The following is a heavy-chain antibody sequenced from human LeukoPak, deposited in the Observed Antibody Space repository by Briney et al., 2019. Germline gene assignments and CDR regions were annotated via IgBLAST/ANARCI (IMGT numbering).Heavy chain of an antibody. Sequence: GGSLRLSCAASGFTFSNAWMSWVRQAPGKGLEWVGRIKSKTDGGTTDYAAPVKGRFTISRDDSKNTLYLQMNSLKTEDTAVYYCTTFPPNYYDSSGYYYYFDYWGQGTLVTVSS. CDR1: GFTFSNAW. J-gene: IGHJ4*02. V-gene: IGHV3-15*01. D-gene: IGHD3-22*01. CDR2: IKSKTDGGTT. CDR3: TTFPPNYYDSSGYYYYFDY.